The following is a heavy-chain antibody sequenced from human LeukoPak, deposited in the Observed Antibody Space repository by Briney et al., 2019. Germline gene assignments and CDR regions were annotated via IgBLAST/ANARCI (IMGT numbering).Heavy chain of an antibody. CDR3: ARSFPSLDYLFDS. D-gene: IGHD4-11*01. Sequence: SETLSLTCTVCGGSMSGYYWTWIRQLPGKGLEWIGYIYNSGITNYNPSLKSRVTVSVDTSKNQFSLRLTSVTAADTAVYYCARSFPSLDYLFDSWGHGTLVTVSS. V-gene: IGHV4-59*08. CDR2: IYNSGIT. J-gene: IGHJ5*01. CDR1: GGSMSGYY.